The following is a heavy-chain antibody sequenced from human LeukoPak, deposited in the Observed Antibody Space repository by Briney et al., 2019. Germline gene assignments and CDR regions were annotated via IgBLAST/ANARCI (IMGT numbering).Heavy chain of an antibody. CDR1: GYTFTGYY. Sequence: ASVKVSCKASGYTFTGYYMHWVRQAPGQGLEWMGWISAYNGNTNYAQKLQGRVTMTTDTSTSTAYMELRSLRSDDTAVYYCVVPGSHTDFDYWGQGTLVTVSS. J-gene: IGHJ4*02. V-gene: IGHV1-18*04. CDR2: ISAYNGNT. D-gene: IGHD1-26*01. CDR3: VVPGSHTDFDY.